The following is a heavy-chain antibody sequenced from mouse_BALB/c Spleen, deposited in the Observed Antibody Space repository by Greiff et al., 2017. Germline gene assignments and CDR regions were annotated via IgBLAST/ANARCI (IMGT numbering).Heavy chain of an antibody. V-gene: IGHV5-6-3*01. J-gene: IGHJ1*01. CDR1: GFTFSSYG. CDR2: INSNGGST. D-gene: IGHD3-3*01. Sequence: EVKVVESGGGLVQPGGSLKLSCAASGFTFSSYGMSWVRQTPDKRLELVATINSNGGSTYYPDSVKGRFTISRDNAKNTLYLQMSSLKSEDTAMYYCARGGRDWYFDVWGAGTTVTVSS. CDR3: ARGGRDWYFDV.